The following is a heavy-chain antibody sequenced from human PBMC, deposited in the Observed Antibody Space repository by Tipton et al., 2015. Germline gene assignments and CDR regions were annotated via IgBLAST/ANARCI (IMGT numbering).Heavy chain of an antibody. CDR2: INHGGST. Sequence: TLSLICAVYGGSFSDYYWSWIRQSPGKGLEWIGEINHGGSTNYNPSLKSRVTISVDTSKNHFSLKLNSVTAADTAVYYCARGLLLWFGMSDYWGRGTLVTVSS. J-gene: IGHJ4*02. V-gene: IGHV4-34*01. D-gene: IGHD3-10*01. CDR3: ARGLLLWFGMSDY. CDR1: GGSFSDYY.